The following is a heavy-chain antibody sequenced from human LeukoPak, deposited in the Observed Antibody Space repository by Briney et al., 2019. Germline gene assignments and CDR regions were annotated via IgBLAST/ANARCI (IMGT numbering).Heavy chain of an antibody. CDR3: ARGQGRREPGFDY. CDR2: MNPNSGNT. V-gene: IGHV1-8*03. J-gene: IGHJ4*02. D-gene: IGHD1-1*01. Sequence: ASVKVSCKASGYTFTSYDIDWVRQATGQGLEWMGWMNPNSGNTGYAQKFQGRVTITRNTSISTAYMELSSLRAGDTAVYYCARGQGRREPGFDYWGQGTLVTVSS. CDR1: GYTFTSYD.